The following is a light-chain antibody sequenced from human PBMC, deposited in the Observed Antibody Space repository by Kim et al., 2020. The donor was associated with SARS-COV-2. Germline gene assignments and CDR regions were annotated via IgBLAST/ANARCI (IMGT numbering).Light chain of an antibody. Sequence: LSPGEKTPPSRRASQSVSSYLAWDQPKPGQAPRLLIYDASNRATGIPARFSGSGSGTDFTLTISSLEPEDFAVYYCQQRSNWPPTFGQGTKVDIK. V-gene: IGKV3-11*01. J-gene: IGKJ1*01. CDR1: QSVSSY. CDR2: DAS. CDR3: QQRSNWPPT.